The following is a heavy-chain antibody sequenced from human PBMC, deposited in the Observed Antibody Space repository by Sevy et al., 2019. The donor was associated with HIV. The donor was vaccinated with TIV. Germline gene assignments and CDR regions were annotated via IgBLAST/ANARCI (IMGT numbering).Heavy chain of an antibody. CDR3: ARSASYMDV. CDR1: GYIFTNYW. CDR2: VYPGDADV. V-gene: IGHV5-51*01. Sequence: GESLKISCKGSGYIFTNYWITWVRQMPGKGLEWMGIVYPGDADVKYNPAFEGHVTMSVDKTITTAYLQWSNLMASDTAIYYCARSASYMDVWGQGITVTVSS. J-gene: IGHJ6*02.